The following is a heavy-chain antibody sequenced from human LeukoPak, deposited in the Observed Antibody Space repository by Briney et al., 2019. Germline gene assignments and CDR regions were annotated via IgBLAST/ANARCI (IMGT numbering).Heavy chain of an antibody. D-gene: IGHD3-9*01. J-gene: IGHJ3*02. CDR2: IDSGGSA. Sequence: GGSLRLSCAASGFTLSSNYMTWVRQAPGKGLEWVSLIDSGGSAFYADSMKGRFTISRDNSKNTLYLQMNSLRAEDTAVYYCARQYYDILTGYTAFDIWGQGTMVTVSS. V-gene: IGHV3-53*01. CDR3: ARQYYDILTGYTAFDI. CDR1: GFTLSSNY.